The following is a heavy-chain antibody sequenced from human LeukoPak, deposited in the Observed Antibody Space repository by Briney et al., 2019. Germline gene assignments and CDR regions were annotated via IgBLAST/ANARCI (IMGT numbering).Heavy chain of an antibody. J-gene: IGHJ5*02. Sequence: PSETLSLTCTVSGGSISSSDYYWGWVRQPPGEGLEWIGSIFYSGAAHCNPSLKSRVTISVDTSNNQFSLMLSSVTAADTAVYYCARRIANRNWFDPWGQGTLVTVSS. V-gene: IGHV4-39*01. CDR2: IFYSGAA. CDR3: ARRIANRNWFDP. CDR1: GGSISSSDYY. D-gene: IGHD1/OR15-1a*01.